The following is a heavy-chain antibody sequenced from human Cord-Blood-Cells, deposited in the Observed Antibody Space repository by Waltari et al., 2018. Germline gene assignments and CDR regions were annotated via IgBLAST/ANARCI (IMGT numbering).Heavy chain of an antibody. CDR2: FNPEDGET. CDR1: GYTLTELS. V-gene: IGHV1-24*01. CDR3: ATGAVRWRWFDP. D-gene: IGHD3-10*01. J-gene: IGHJ5*02. Sequence: QVQLVQSGAEVKKPGASVKVSCKVAGYTLTELSMPWVRQAPGKGLEWMGGFNPEDGETIYAQKFQGRVTMTEDTSTDTAYMELSSLRSEDTAVYYCATGAVRWRWFDPWGQGTLVTVSS.